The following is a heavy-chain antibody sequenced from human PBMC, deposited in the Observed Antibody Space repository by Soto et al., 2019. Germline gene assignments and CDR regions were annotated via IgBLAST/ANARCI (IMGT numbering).Heavy chain of an antibody. Sequence: QVQLVQSGAEVKKPGSSVKVSCKASGGTFSSYAISWVRQAPGQGLEWMGGIIPIFGTANYAQKFQGRVTTTADESTSTAYMELSSLRSEDTAVYYCARAVTIFGVVKYYYYYYGIDVWGQGTTVTVSS. D-gene: IGHD3-3*01. CDR3: ARAVTIFGVVKYYYYYYGIDV. CDR1: GGTFSSYA. J-gene: IGHJ6*02. CDR2: IIPIFGTA. V-gene: IGHV1-69*01.